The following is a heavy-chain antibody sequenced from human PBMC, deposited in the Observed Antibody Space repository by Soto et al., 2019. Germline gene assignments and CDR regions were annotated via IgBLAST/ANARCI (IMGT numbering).Heavy chain of an antibody. CDR1: AGSMNKNY. D-gene: IGHD5-18*01. V-gene: IGHV4-59*01. J-gene: IGHJ5*02. Sequence: SETLSLPCTVSAGSMNKNYWSWIRQPPGKGLEWIGFAFSSGTTRYNASLNSRVTISVDTSKNQFSLELTSVTAADTAMYYCARAGNSYATGWFDPWGQGTLVTVSS. CDR2: AFSSGTT. CDR3: ARAGNSYATGWFDP.